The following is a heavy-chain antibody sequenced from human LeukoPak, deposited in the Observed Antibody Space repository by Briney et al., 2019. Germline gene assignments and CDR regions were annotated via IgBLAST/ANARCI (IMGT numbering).Heavy chain of an antibody. CDR2: ISAYNGNT. CDR3: ARVGVVMAAAGGLDP. V-gene: IGHV1-18*01. CDR1: GYTFTSYG. Sequence: GASVKVSCKASGYTFTSYGISWVRQAPGQGLEWMGWISAYNGNTNYAQKLQGRVTMTTDTSTSTAYMELRSLRSDDTAVYYCARVGVVMAAAGGLDPWGQGTLVTVSS. J-gene: IGHJ5*02. D-gene: IGHD6-13*01.